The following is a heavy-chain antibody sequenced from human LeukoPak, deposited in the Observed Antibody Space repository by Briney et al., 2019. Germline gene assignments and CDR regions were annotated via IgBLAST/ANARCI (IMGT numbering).Heavy chain of an antibody. CDR2: INPNSGGT. Sequence: SACVSCTASGYTFTGYYMHWVRQAPGQGLEWMGWINPNSGGTNYAQKFQGRVTMTRDTSISTAYMELSRLRSDDTAVYYCARDRGIAVAGTIVWYYYYGMDVWGQGTTVTVSS. J-gene: IGHJ6*02. CDR1: GYTFTGYY. CDR3: ARDRGIAVAGTIVWYYYYGMDV. V-gene: IGHV1-2*02. D-gene: IGHD6-19*01.